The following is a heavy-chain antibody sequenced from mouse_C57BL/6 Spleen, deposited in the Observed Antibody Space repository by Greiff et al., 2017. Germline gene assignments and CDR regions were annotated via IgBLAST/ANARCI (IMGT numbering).Heavy chain of an antibody. V-gene: IGHV1-18*01. J-gene: IGHJ2*01. D-gene: IGHD2-12*01. Sequence: VQLQQSGPELVKPGASVKIPCKASGYTFTDYNMHWVQQSHGKSLEWIGDINPNNGGTIYNQKFKGKATVTVNQSSSTPYMELRRLTSENTAVYYCASLGCYDGFDYWGQGTTLTVSS. CDR2: INPNNGGT. CDR1: GYTFTDYN. CDR3: ASLGCYDGFDY.